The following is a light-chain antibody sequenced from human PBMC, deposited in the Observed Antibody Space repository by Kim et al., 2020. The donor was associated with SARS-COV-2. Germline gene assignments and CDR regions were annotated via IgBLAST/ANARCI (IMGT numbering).Light chain of an antibody. CDR2: EDD. Sequence: GKTGTISSTRSSGSIDDNYVQWYQQRPGGVPTAVIYEDDQRPSGVSDRFSGSIDNSSNSASLTISGLKTEDEADYYCQSYNRSNVVFGGGTQLTVL. CDR1: SGSIDDNY. J-gene: IGLJ2*01. CDR3: QSYNRSNVV. V-gene: IGLV6-57*03.